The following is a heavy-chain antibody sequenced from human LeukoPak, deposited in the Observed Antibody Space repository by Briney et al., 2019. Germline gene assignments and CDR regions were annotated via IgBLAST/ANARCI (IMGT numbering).Heavy chain of an antibody. V-gene: IGHV3-23*01. D-gene: IGHD4-17*01. CDR2: ISGSGAGQ. CDR3: AKAAYGDYAGAFDI. CDR1: GFTFSTYA. J-gene: IGHJ3*02. Sequence: GGSLRLPCAASGFTFSTYAMTWVRQAPGKGLEWVSSISGSGAGQFYAAPVKGRFTTSRDNSKNTLYVQMNSLRAEDTAVYYCAKAAYGDYAGAFDIWGQGTMVIVSS.